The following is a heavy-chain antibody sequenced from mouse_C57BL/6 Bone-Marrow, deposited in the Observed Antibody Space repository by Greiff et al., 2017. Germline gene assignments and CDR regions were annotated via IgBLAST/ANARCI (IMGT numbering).Heavy chain of an antibody. J-gene: IGHJ4*01. Sequence: VQLQQSGPGLVQPSQCLSITCTASGFSLTSYCVHWVRQSPGKGLEWLGVIWRGGSTAYNAAFMSRLSITKDNSRNQVFLKMNSLQAEDTAIYYGANHGFYAIDYWGQGTSVTVSS. CDR1: GFSLTSYC. CDR2: IWRGGST. CDR3: ANHGFYAIDY. V-gene: IGHV2-5*01.